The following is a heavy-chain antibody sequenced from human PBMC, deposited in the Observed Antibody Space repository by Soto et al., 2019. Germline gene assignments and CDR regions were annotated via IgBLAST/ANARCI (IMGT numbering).Heavy chain of an antibody. V-gene: IGHV1-69*06. J-gene: IGHJ4*02. CDR3: AGGTAMAHTSGFDY. CDR2: IIPIFGTA. CDR1: GGTFSSYA. D-gene: IGHD5-18*01. Sequence: QVQLVQSGAEVKKPGSSVKVSCKASGGTFSSYAISWVRQTPGQGLEWMGGIIPIFGTANYAQKFQGRVTITADKSTSTAYMELSSLRSEDTAVYYCAGGTAMAHTSGFDYWGQGTLVTVSS.